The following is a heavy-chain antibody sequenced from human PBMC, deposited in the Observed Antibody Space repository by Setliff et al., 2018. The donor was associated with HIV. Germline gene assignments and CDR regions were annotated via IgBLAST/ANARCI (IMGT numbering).Heavy chain of an antibody. CDR3: ARVATVSHPGDYFDY. CDR2: IIPNSGNT. CDR1: EGTFSSYA. D-gene: IGHD4-4*01. J-gene: IGHJ4*02. V-gene: IGHV1-8*01. Sequence: ASVKVSCKASEGTFSSYAVSWVRQAPGQGLEWMGGIIPNSGNTGYAQKFQGRVTLTRNTSISTAYMELSSLRSEDTAVYSCARVATVSHPGDYFDYWGQGTLVTVSS.